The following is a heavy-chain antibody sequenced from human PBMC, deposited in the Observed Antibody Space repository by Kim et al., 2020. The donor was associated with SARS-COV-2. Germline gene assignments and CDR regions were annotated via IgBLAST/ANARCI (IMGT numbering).Heavy chain of an antibody. D-gene: IGHD3-3*01. CDR3: ARMGASGNYYYDS. J-gene: IGHJ4*02. V-gene: IGHV1-3*01. Sequence: YSQQFQDRVTLAWDTSASTAYMDLSGLRSEDTAVYYCARMGASGNYYYDSWGQGTLVTVSS.